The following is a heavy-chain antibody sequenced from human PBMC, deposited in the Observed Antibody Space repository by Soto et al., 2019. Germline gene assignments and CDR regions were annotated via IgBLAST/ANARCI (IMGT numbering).Heavy chain of an antibody. CDR3: VSDRGFGHASVPYS. Sequence: QAHLVESGGGVVQPGRSLRLSCAASGFTFTSYGMHWVRQAPGTRLEWVAVISDDGGLQHYADSVKGRFTISSDNSKNMVLLPMNSLRAEATAVYYCVSDRGFGHASVPYSWGQGTLVSVSS. J-gene: IGHJ4*02. CDR2: ISDDGGLQ. D-gene: IGHD3-10*01. CDR1: GFTFTSYG. V-gene: IGHV3-30*03.